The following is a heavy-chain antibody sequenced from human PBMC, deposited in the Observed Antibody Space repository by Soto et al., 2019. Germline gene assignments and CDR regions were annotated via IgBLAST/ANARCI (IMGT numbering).Heavy chain of an antibody. J-gene: IGHJ4*02. V-gene: IGHV4-30-4*01. CDR1: GGSTSSVDHY. CDR3: ARLDCCDYQVVDS. CDR2: IYYSGST. D-gene: IGHD2-15*01. Sequence: QVQLQESGPGLVKPSQTLSLTCSVSGGSTSSVDHYWSWIRQPPGKGLEWVGFIYYSGSTYYNPSLRSRLNISVDTTKNQFSLTLTSVTAADTAVYYCARLDCCDYQVVDSWGQGTLVTVSS.